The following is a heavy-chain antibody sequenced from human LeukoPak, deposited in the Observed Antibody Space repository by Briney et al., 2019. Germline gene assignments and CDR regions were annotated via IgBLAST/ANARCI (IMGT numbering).Heavy chain of an antibody. CDR1: GGSFSGYY. Sequence: SETLSLTCAVYGGSFSGYYWSWIRQPPGKGLEWIGYIYYSGSTNYNPSLKSRVTISVDTSKNQFSLKLSSVTAADTAVYYCARLAIGDDYVWGSYNYFDYWGQGTLVTVSS. CDR3: ARLAIGDDYVWGSYNYFDY. D-gene: IGHD3-16*01. CDR2: IYYSGST. J-gene: IGHJ4*02. V-gene: IGHV4-59*08.